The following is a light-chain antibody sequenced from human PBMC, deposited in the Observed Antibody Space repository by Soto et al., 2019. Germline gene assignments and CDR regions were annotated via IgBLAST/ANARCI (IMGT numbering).Light chain of an antibody. Sequence: EIMMTQSPATLSVSPVASATLSCRASQSVSSNFAWFQQKPGQAPRLLIYGASSRATGIPDRFSGSGSGTDFTLTISRLEPEDFAVYYCQQYGSSGTFGQGTKVDIK. J-gene: IGKJ1*01. V-gene: IGKV3-20*01. CDR3: QQYGSSGT. CDR2: GAS. CDR1: QSVSSN.